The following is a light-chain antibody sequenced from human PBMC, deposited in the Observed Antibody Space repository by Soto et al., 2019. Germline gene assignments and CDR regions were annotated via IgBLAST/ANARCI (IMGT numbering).Light chain of an antibody. CDR3: GTWDSSLSVAV. Sequence: QYELTQPPSVSAAAGQKVTSSCSGSSSNIGDNYVSWYQQVPGTAPKLLIYDNDQRSSGTPDRFSAYKSGTSATLGITGLQTGDEADYYCGTWDSSLSVAVFGGGTQLTVL. V-gene: IGLV1-51*01. CDR2: DND. CDR1: SSNIGDNY. J-gene: IGLJ7*01.